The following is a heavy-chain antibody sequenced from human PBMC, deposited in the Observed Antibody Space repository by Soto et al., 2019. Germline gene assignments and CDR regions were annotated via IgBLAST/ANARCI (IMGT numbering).Heavy chain of an antibody. V-gene: IGHV3-48*02. CDR3: AREYYDILSGLNWFDP. CDR2: ISSSSSTI. D-gene: IGHD3-9*01. CDR1: GFSFSSYS. Sequence: GGSLRLSCAASGFSFSSYSMNWVRQAPGKGLEWVSHISSSSSTIYYADSVKGRFTISRDNAKNSLYLQMNSLRDEDTAVYSCAREYYDILSGLNWFDPWGRGSLVAVSS. J-gene: IGHJ5*02.